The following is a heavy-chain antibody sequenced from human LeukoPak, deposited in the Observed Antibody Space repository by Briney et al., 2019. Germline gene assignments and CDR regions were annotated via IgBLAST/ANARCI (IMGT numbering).Heavy chain of an antibody. CDR1: GYTFTSYG. Sequence: GASVKVSCKASGYTFTSYGISWVRQAPGKGLEWMGLISAYNGNTNYAQKLQGSVTMTTDTSPSTAYMELRSLRSDDTAVYYCAREGVPAALGYFDYWGQGTLVTVSS. CDR2: ISAYNGNT. CDR3: AREGVPAALGYFDY. D-gene: IGHD2-2*01. J-gene: IGHJ4*02. V-gene: IGHV1-18*01.